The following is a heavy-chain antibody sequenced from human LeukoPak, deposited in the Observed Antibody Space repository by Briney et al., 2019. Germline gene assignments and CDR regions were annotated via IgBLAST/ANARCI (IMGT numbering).Heavy chain of an antibody. Sequence: GGSLRLSCAASGFTFSSYSMNWVRQAPGKGPEWVSSISSSSSYIYYADSVKGRFTISRDNAKNSLYLQMNSLRAEDTAVYYCARDPEWASVVVPAAIDYWGQGTLVTVSS. CDR1: GFTFSSYS. CDR3: ARDPEWASVVVPAAIDY. J-gene: IGHJ4*02. V-gene: IGHV3-21*01. D-gene: IGHD2-2*01. CDR2: ISSSSSYI.